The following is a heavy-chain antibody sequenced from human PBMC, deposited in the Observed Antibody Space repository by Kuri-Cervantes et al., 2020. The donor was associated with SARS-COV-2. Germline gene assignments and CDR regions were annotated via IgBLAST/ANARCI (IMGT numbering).Heavy chain of an antibody. Sequence: GESLKISCAASGFTFSSYGMHWVRQAPGKGLEWVAVISYDGSNKYYADSVKGRFTISRDNSKNTLYLQINSLRTEDTAVFYCARARVGVFDFWGQGALVTVSS. D-gene: IGHD2-21*01. CDR3: ARARVGVFDF. J-gene: IGHJ4*02. V-gene: IGHV3-30*03. CDR2: ISYDGSNK. CDR1: GFTFSSYG.